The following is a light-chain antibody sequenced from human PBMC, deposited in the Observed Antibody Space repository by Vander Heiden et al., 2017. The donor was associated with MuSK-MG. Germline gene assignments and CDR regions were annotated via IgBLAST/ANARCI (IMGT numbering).Light chain of an antibody. V-gene: IGLV2-11*01. CDR3: CAYAGSYTLV. CDR2: YVN. J-gene: IGLJ3*02. CDR1: SSDVGAYNY. Sequence: QAAMPQPRSVSASPGHSATTSSTGSSSDVGAYNYVSWYQQHPGKAPKRRMYYVNKRPSGVPDRCSGSKSGNTDSLTISGRQAEDEADDYCCAYAGSYTLVFGGGTKLTVL.